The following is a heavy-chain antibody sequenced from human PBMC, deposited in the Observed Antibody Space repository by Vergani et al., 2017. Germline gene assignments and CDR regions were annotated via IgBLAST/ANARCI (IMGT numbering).Heavy chain of an antibody. J-gene: IGHJ2*01. D-gene: IGHD2-21*02. CDR3: ARDWPGXGGDCSAGWYFNL. CDR1: GGTFSSYA. V-gene: IGHV1-69*12. CDR2: IIPIFGTA. Sequence: QFQLVQSGAEVKKPGSSVKVSCKASGGTFSSYAISWVRQAPGQGLEWMGGIIPIFGTANYAQKFQGTVTITADESTSTAYMELSSLRSEDTAVYYCARDWPGXGGDCSAGWYFNLWGRGTLVTVSS.